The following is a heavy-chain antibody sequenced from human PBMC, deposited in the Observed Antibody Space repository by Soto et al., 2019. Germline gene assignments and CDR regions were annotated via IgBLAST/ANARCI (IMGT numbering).Heavy chain of an antibody. CDR1: GGSISSGGYY. J-gene: IGHJ3*02. CDR2: IYYSGST. V-gene: IGHV4-31*01. Sequence: QVQLQESGPGLVKPSQTLSLTCTVSGGSISSGGYYWSWIRQHPGKGLEWIGYIYYSGSTYYNPSXXXXXXXXXXXXXXXXXXXXXXXXXXXXAXXXXXXXGYXDGSGYNAFNIWGQGTMVTVSS. CDR3: XXXGYXDGSGYNAFNI. D-gene: IGHD3-22*01.